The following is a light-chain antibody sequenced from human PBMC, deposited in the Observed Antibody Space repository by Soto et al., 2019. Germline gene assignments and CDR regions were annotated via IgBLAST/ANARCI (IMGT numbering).Light chain of an antibody. V-gene: IGLV2-14*01. J-gene: IGLJ2*01. CDR1: SSDVGGYNY. CDR2: DVS. CDR3: NSYTSSSTLDVV. Sequence: QSALTQPASVSGSPGQSITISCTGTSSDVGGYNYVYWYQQHPGKAPKLIIYDVSNRPSGVSNRFSGSESGNTTSLTISGLQAEDEADHYCNSYTSSSTLDVVFGGGTKLTVL.